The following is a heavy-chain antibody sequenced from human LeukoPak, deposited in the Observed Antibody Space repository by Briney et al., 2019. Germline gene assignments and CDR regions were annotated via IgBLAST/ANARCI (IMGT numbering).Heavy chain of an antibody. CDR1: GYTFIHYY. CDR2: IDGETGNT. D-gene: IGHD3-10*01. J-gene: IGHJ4*02. Sequence: ASVKVSCKASGYTFIHYYMHWVRQARGHGLEWMGRIDGETGNTRYTQNFQGRVSMTRDTSTSTVYMELSSLRFEDTAVYYCARDPGGNYFGPGTHFAYWGQGALVTVSS. V-gene: IGHV1-46*01. CDR3: ARDPGGNYFGPGTHFAY.